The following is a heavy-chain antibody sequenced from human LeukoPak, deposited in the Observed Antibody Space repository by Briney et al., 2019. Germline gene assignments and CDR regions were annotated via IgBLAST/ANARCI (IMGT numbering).Heavy chain of an antibody. D-gene: IGHD4-17*01. V-gene: IGHV1-69*05. CDR1: GGTFSSYA. Sequence: GASVKVTCKASGGTFSSYAISWVRQAPGQGLEWMGGIIPIFGTANYAQKFQERVTITRDMSTSTAYMELSSLRSEDTAVYYCAAAYGDYDAFDIWGQGTMVTVSS. J-gene: IGHJ3*02. CDR2: IIPIFGTA. CDR3: AAAYGDYDAFDI.